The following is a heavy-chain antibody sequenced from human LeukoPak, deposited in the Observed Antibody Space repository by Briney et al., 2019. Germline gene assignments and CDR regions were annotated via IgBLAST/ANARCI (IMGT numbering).Heavy chain of an antibody. Sequence: PSETLSLTCTVTGGSISSYYWSWIRQPPGKGLEWIGYIYYSGSTNYNPSLKSRVTISVDTSKNQFSLKLSSVTAADTALYYCGSVPDDDMAAAGTLWFDPWGQGTLVTVSS. CDR1: GGSISSYY. V-gene: IGHV4-59*01. J-gene: IGHJ5*02. CDR3: GSVPDDDMAAAGTLWFDP. D-gene: IGHD6-13*01. CDR2: IYYSGST.